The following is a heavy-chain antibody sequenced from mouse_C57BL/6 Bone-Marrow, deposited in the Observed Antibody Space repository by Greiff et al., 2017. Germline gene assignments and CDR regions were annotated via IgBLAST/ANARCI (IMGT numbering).Heavy chain of an antibody. CDR3: ARCVITTTY. CDR1: GYTFTSYW. Sequence: VQLQQPGAELVKPGASVKLSCKASGYTFTSYWMHWVKQRPGQGLEWIGMIHPNRGSTNYNEKFKSKATLTVDKSSSTAYMQLSRLTSEDSAVYYCARCVITTTYWGQGTLVTVSA. D-gene: IGHD1-1*01. J-gene: IGHJ3*01. V-gene: IGHV1-64*01. CDR2: IHPNRGST.